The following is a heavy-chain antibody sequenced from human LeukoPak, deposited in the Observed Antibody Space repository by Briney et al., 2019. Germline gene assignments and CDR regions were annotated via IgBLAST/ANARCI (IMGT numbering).Heavy chain of an antibody. CDR3: AXDAXYYYGSGYMDV. D-gene: IGHD3-10*01. CDR1: GFTFSSYE. V-gene: IGHV3-48*03. Sequence: PGXSLRXXCAASGFTFSSYEMNWVRQAPGKGLEWVSYISSSGSTIYYADSVKGRFTISRDNAKNSLYLQMNSLRAEDTAVYYCAXDAXYYYGSGYMDVWGKGTTVTISS. J-gene: IGHJ6*03. CDR2: ISSSGSTI.